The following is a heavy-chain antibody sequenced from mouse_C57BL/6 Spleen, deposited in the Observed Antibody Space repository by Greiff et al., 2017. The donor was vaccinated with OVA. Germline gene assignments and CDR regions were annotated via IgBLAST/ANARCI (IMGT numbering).Heavy chain of an antibody. CDR2: IDPSDSYT. J-gene: IGHJ3*01. V-gene: IGHV1-69*01. CDR1: GYTFTSYW. Sequence: VQLQQPGAELVMPGASVKLSCKASGYTFTSYWMHWVKQRPGQGLEWIGEIDPSDSYTNYNQKFKGKSTLTVDKSSSTAYMQLSSLTSEDSAVYYCASAYDWFAYWGQGTLVTVSA. D-gene: IGHD1-1*01. CDR3: ASAYDWFAY.